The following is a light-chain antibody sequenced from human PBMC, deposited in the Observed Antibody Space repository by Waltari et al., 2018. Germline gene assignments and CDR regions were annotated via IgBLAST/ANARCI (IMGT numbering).Light chain of an antibody. V-gene: IGKV1-5*03. Sequence: DIKLTQPPSTLPALVGDGATITCRASQNINNWLAWYQQQPGKSPKLLISQASSLESGVPSRFSGTGSGTEFSLTITSLQPEDFATYYCQQYNVYWTFGQGTKVDLK. CDR3: QQYNVYWT. CDR1: QNINNW. CDR2: QAS. J-gene: IGKJ1*01.